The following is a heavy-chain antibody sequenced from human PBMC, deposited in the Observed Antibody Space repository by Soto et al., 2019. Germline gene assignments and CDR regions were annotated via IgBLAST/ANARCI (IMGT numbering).Heavy chain of an antibody. CDR1: GGSFSGYY. D-gene: IGHD6-6*01. CDR3: ARPLPAWSSSSWFDP. V-gene: IGHV4-34*01. J-gene: IGHJ5*02. CDR2: INHSGST. Sequence: SETLCLTCAVYGGSFSGYYWSWIRQPPGKGLEWIGEINHSGSTNYNPSLKSRVTISVDTSKNQFSLKLSSVTAADTAVYYCARPLPAWSSSSWFDPWGQGTLVTVSS.